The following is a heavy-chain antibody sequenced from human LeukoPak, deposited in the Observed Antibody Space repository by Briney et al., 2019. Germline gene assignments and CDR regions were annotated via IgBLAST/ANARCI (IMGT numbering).Heavy chain of an antibody. J-gene: IGHJ3*01. Sequence: SVKVSCKTTGGRFKSSGFSWVRQAPGQGLEWMGGIIPVFDRPTYAQKFEGRVTITADKSTNTTYMEISSLTSDDTAVYYCAKIDFWGQGALVTVSS. CDR3: AKIDF. CDR1: GGRFKSSG. V-gene: IGHV1-69*06. CDR2: IIPVFDRP.